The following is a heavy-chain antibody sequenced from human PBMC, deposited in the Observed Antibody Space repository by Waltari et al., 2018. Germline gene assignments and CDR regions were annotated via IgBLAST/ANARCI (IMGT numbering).Heavy chain of an antibody. CDR2: IYHSGNR. V-gene: IGHV4-38-2*02. D-gene: IGHD6-13*01. CDR3: VRDDGDCSSCWPYYFDF. J-gene: IGHJ4*02. Sequence: QVQLQESGPGLVEPSETLSLTCSVSGYSISSGYYWGWIRQAPGKGLEWIGSIYHSGNRYYNPPLKSRVTISMDTSTNQFSLRLSSVTAADTAVYYCVRDDGDCSSCWPYYFDFWGQGTLVTVSS. CDR1: GYSISSGYY.